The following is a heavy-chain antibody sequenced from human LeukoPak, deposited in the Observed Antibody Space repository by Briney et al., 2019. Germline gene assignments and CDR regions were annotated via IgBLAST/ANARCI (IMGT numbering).Heavy chain of an antibody. D-gene: IGHD6-13*01. J-gene: IGHJ4*02. CDR2: ISSSSSYI. V-gene: IGHV3-21*01. Sequence: GGSLRLPCAASGFTFSSYSMNWVRQAPGKGLEWVSSISSSSSYIYYADSVKGRFTISRDNAKNSLYLQMNSLRAEDTAVYYCAGVGYSSSWSPSDYWGQGALVTVSS. CDR3: AGVGYSSSWSPSDY. CDR1: GFTFSSYS.